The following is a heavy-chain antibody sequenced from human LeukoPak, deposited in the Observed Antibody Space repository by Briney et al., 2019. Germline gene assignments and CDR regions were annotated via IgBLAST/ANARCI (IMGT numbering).Heavy chain of an antibody. CDR3: ASSSGGELITNDAFDI. D-gene: IGHD3-22*01. V-gene: IGHV1-18*01. J-gene: IGHJ3*02. Sequence: ASVKVSCKTSGYPFTSYDISWVRQAPGQGLEWVGWISGDNNGNTNYAQKFQGRVTMTTDTSTSTAYMELSSLRSEDTAVYYCASSSGGELITNDAFDIWGQGTMVTVSS. CDR2: ISGDNNGNT. CDR1: GYPFTSYD.